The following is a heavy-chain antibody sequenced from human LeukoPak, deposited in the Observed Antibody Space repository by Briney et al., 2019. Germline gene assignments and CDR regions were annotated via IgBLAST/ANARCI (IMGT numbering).Heavy chain of an antibody. J-gene: IGHJ6*03. CDR2: IYYSGST. V-gene: IGHV4-59*08. CDR1: GGSISSYY. CDR3: ARHGYYYYYMDV. Sequence: WQTLSLTCTVSGGSISSYYWSWIRQPPGKGLEWIGDIYYSGSTNYNPSLKSRVTISVDTSKNQFSLKLSSVTAADTAVYYCARHGYYYYYMDVWGEGTTVTVSS.